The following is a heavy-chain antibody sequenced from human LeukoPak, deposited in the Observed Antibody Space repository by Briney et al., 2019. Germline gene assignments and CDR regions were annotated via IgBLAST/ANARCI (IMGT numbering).Heavy chain of an antibody. D-gene: IGHD2-2*01. J-gene: IGHJ5*02. V-gene: IGHV3-11*01. CDR2: ISSSGSTI. CDR1: GFTFSDYY. CDR3: ARLVVVPAATTGWFDP. Sequence: GGSLRLSCAASGFTFSDYYMSWIRQAPGKGLEWVSYISSSGSTIYYADSVKGRFTISRDNAKNSLSLQMNSLRAEDTAVYYCARLVVVPAATTGWFDPWGQGTLVTVSS.